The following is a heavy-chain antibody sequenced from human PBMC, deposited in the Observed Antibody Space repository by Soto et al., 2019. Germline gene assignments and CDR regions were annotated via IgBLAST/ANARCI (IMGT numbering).Heavy chain of an antibody. D-gene: IGHD1-26*01. CDR2: INTDGSST. CDR1: GFIFSSYW. Sequence: EVQLVESGGGLVQPGGSLRLSCAASGFIFSSYWMYWVRQAPGKGLVWVSRINTDGSSTSYAGSVKGRFTISRDNAKNTLYLQMNSLRAEDTAVYYCARDLESPHFHDTTDSRDWGQGTLVTVSS. J-gene: IGHJ4*02. CDR3: ARDLESPHFHDTTDSRD. V-gene: IGHV3-74*01.